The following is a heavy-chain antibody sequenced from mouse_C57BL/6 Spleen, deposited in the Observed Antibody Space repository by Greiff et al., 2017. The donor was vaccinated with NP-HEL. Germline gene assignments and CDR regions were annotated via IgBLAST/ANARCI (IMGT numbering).Heavy chain of an antibody. CDR2: IDPSASET. CDR1: GYTFTSYW. D-gene: IGHD1-1*01. J-gene: IGHJ4*01. V-gene: IGHV1-52*01. Sequence: QVQLQQPGAELVRPGSSVKLSCKASGYTFTSYWMHWVKQRPIQGLEWIGNIDPSASETHSNQKFKDKATLTVDKSSSTAYMQLSSLTSEDSAVYYCARGVYGSSYGAMDYWGQGTSVTVSS. CDR3: ARGVYGSSYGAMDY.